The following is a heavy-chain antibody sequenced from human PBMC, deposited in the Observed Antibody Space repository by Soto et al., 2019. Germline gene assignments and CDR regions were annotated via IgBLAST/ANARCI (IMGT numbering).Heavy chain of an antibody. V-gene: IGHV4-28*01. J-gene: IGHJ4*02. D-gene: IGHD1-26*01. CDR1: GYYIRSRNW. CDR2: IYYSGTT. CDR3: ARREIQGPIDY. Sequence: SETLSLTCAVSGYYIRSRNWWGWIRQPPGKGLEWIGYIYYSGTTYYNPSLKSRVTMSVDTSKTQFSLKLTSVTAVDTAVYYCARREIQGPIDYWGQGTLVTVSS.